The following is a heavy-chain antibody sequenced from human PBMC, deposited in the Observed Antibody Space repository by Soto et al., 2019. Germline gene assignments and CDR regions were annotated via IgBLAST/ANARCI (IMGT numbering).Heavy chain of an antibody. CDR2: INHSGST. CDR3: ARGQRNTAMLLSQYYYYGMDV. CDR1: GGSFSGHY. V-gene: IGHV4-34*01. J-gene: IGHJ6*02. Sequence: PSETLSLTCAVYGGSFSGHYWSWIRQPPGKGLEWIGEINHSGSTNYNPSLKSRVTISVDTSKNQFSLKLSSVTAADTAVYYCARGQRNTAMLLSQYYYYGMDVRGQGTTVTVSS. D-gene: IGHD5-18*01.